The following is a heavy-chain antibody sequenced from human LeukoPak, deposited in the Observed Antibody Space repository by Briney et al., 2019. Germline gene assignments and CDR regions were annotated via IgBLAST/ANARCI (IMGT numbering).Heavy chain of an antibody. CDR2: IYYSGST. D-gene: IGHD3-9*01. Sequence: SETLSLTCTVSGGSISSYYWSWIGQPPGKGLGGIGYIYYSGSTNYNPSLKSRVTRSVDTSKNQFSRKLSSVTAADTAVYYCARGDDILTGYRSVSFYYWGQGTLVTVSS. CDR3: ARGDDILTGYRSVSFYY. V-gene: IGHV4-59*08. CDR1: GGSISSYY. J-gene: IGHJ4*02.